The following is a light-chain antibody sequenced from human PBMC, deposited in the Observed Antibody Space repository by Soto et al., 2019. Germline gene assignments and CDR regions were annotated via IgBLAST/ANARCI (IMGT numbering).Light chain of an antibody. V-gene: IGKV3-20*01. J-gene: IGKJ5*01. CDR2: GAS. CDR1: QSVTNSY. CDR3: QQYSSSPPIT. Sequence: EIVLTQSPDPLSLSPGEGATLSCRASQSVTNSYLAWYQQQPGQAPRLLIYGASSRATGIPDRFSGSGSETDFTLTISRLEPEDFAVYSCQQYSSSPPITFGQGTRLEIK.